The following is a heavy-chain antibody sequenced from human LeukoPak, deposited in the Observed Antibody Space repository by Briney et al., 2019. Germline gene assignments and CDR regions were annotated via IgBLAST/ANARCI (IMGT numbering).Heavy chain of an antibody. CDR2: MYLSGTT. D-gene: IGHD3-22*01. CDR1: GGSINSLDL. V-gene: IGHV4-4*02. J-gene: IGHJ4*02. CDR3: AGLVGRYSSGLYYYYFDY. Sequence: PSETLSLTCTVSGGSINSLDLWSWVRQPPGKGLEWIGEMYLSGTTHSNPSVKSRVTISIDKSKNQFFLNLSSVTAADTAVYYCAGLVGRYSSGLYYYYFDYWGQGTLVTVSS.